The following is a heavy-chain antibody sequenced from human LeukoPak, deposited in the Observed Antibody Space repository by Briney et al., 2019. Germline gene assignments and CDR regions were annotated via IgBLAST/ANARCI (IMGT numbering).Heavy chain of an antibody. Sequence: GGSLRLSCKTSGFTFGDYVMTWVRQAPGKGLEWVGFIRSKVYGGTTEYAASVKGRFIISRDDSKSIAYLQMNSLKTEDTAVYYCTRDYGGFDYWGQGTLVTVSS. CDR3: TRDYGGFDY. V-gene: IGHV3-49*04. J-gene: IGHJ4*02. CDR2: IRSKVYGGTT. D-gene: IGHD4-23*01. CDR1: GFTFGDYV.